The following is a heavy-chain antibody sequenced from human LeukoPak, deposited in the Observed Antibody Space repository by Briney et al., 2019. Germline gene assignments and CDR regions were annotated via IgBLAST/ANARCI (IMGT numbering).Heavy chain of an antibody. D-gene: IGHD4-17*01. J-gene: IGHJ4*02. CDR2: IYHSGST. CDR1: GYSISSGYY. Sequence: SETLSLTCAVSGYSISSGYYWGWIRQPPGTGLEWIGTIYHSGSTYYNPSLKSRVTISVDTSKNQFSLRLSSVTAADTAVYYCARAMTTVTFWYYWGQGTLVTVSS. V-gene: IGHV4-38-2*01. CDR3: ARAMTTVTFWYY.